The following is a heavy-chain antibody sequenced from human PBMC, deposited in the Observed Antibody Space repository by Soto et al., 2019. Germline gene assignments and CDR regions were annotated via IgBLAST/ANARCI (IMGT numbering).Heavy chain of an antibody. V-gene: IGHV1-46*01. CDR2: INPSAGRT. D-gene: IGHD6-6*01. Sequence: QVQLVQSGAEVKKPGASVKVSCKASGYTFTSYYIHWVRQAPGQGLEWMGIINPSAGRTSYAPKFQGRVTMTRDTSTSTVYMELSSLISEDTAVYYCARGGQCSTSSWGNWFDPWGQGTLVTVSS. J-gene: IGHJ5*02. CDR3: ARGGQCSTSSWGNWFDP. CDR1: GYTFTSYY.